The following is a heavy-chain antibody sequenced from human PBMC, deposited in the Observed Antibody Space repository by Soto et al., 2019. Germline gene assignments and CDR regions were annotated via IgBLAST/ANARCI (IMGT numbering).Heavy chain of an antibody. Sequence: SETLSLTCTVSVASVSTGAYYCGWFRQRPWKGLEWVGYIYESGYTYYNTSLKSRLTISLDRSNNQFSLGLTSVTAADTAVYYCVRAPRNTPMVYPWFDPWGQGTLFTVSS. J-gene: IGHJ5*02. CDR2: IYESGYT. CDR1: VASVSTGAYY. V-gene: IGHV4-31*03. CDR3: VRAPRNTPMVYPWFDP. D-gene: IGHD5-18*01.